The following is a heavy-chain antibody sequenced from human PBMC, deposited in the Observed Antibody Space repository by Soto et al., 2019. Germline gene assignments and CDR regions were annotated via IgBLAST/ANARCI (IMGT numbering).Heavy chain of an antibody. V-gene: IGHV4-59*01. D-gene: IGHD2-15*01. CDR1: GGSISSYY. J-gene: IGHJ4*02. CDR3: ARGEYCSGGSCYPDFDY. CDR2: IYYSGST. Sequence: SETLSLTCTVSGGSISSYYWSWIRQPPGKGLEWIGYIYYSGSTNYNPSLKSRVTISVDTSKNQFSLKLSSVTAADTAVYYCARGEYCSGGSCYPDFDYWGQGTLVTVS.